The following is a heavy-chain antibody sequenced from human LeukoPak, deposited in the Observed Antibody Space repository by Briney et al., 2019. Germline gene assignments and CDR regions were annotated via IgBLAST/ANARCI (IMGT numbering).Heavy chain of an antibody. J-gene: IGHJ5*02. Sequence: GGSLRLSCAASGFTVSSNYMSWVRQAPGKGLEWVSVIYSGGSTYYADSVKGRFTISRDNSKNTLYLQMNSLRAEDTAVYYCARDRITVTGSTWFDPWGQGTLVTVSS. V-gene: IGHV3-66*01. CDR3: ARDRITVTGSTWFDP. CDR2: IYSGGST. D-gene: IGHD6-19*01. CDR1: GFTVSSNY.